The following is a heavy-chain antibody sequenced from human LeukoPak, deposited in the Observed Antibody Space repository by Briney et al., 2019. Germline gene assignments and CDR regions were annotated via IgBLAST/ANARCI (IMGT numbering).Heavy chain of an antibody. Sequence: ASVKVSCKASGYTFTSYDINWVRQATGQGLEWMGWMNPNSGNTGYAQKFQGRVTMTRNTSISTAYMELSSLRSGDTAVYYCARDNSGWSDPPGYYYYYYMDVWGKGTTVTVSS. CDR2: MNPNSGNT. D-gene: IGHD6-19*01. CDR1: GYTFTSYD. V-gene: IGHV1-8*01. J-gene: IGHJ6*03. CDR3: ARDNSGWSDPPGYYYYYYMDV.